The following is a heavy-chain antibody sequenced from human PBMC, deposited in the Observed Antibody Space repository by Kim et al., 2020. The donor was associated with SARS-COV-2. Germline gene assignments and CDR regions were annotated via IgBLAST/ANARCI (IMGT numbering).Heavy chain of an antibody. CDR3: ARDGGYYYDSSGYYAD. CDR2: MHYSGST. D-gene: IGHD3-22*01. CDR1: GGSISTSSNY. Sequence: SETLSHTCTISGGSISTSSNYWGWFRQPPGKGLEWVGSMHYSGSTYHNPSLKSRVTISVDTSKNQFSLKLSSVTAADTAVYYCARDGGYYYDSSGYYADWGPGTLVTVSS. J-gene: IGHJ4*02. V-gene: IGHV4-39*07.